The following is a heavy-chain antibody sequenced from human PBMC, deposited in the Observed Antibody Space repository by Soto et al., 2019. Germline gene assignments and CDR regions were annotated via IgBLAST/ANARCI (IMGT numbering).Heavy chain of an antibody. CDR1: RFTSSSYA. Sequence: HPGGSLRLSCVVSRFTSSSYAMNWVRQAPGKGLEWVSIISVRDDRTHYADSVKGRFTISRDNSKNTLYLQMNSLRAEDTALYYCAKDNRAYGSGWSYGMDVWGQVTTVTVSS. CDR3: AKDNRAYGSGWSYGMDV. J-gene: IGHJ6*02. CDR2: ISVRDDRT. V-gene: IGHV3-23*01. D-gene: IGHD6-19*01.